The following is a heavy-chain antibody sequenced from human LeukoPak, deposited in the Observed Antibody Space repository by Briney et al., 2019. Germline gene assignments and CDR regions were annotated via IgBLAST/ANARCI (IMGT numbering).Heavy chain of an antibody. D-gene: IGHD2-2*01. CDR2: ISYDGSNK. CDR1: GFTFSSYA. Sequence: GGSLRLSCAASGFTFSSYAMHWVRQAPGKGLEWVAVISYDGSNKYYADSVKGRFTISRDNSKNTLYLRMNSLRAEDTAVYYCAREAYCSSTSCPPGIGQFDYWGQGTLVTVSS. CDR3: AREAYCSSTSCPPGIGQFDY. J-gene: IGHJ4*02. V-gene: IGHV3-30*01.